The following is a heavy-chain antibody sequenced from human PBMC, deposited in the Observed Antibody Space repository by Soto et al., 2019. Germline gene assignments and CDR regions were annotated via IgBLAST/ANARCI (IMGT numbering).Heavy chain of an antibody. CDR3: ARVNRSSSWSKTYYYYGMDV. Sequence: ASVKVSCKASGYTFTSYGISWVRQAPGQGLEWMGWISAYNGNTNYAQKLQGRVTMTTDTSTSTAYMELRSLRSDDTAVYYCARVNRSSSWSKTYYYYGMDVWGQGTTVTV. D-gene: IGHD6-13*01. V-gene: IGHV1-18*04. CDR2: ISAYNGNT. CDR1: GYTFTSYG. J-gene: IGHJ6*02.